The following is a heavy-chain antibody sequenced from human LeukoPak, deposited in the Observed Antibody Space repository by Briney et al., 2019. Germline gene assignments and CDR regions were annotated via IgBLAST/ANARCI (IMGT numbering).Heavy chain of an antibody. D-gene: IGHD2-15*01. Sequence: ASVKVSCKASGYTFTGVYIHWVRQAPGQGLEWMAWINPQSGATNYAQKFQGRVTMTRDMSINTAYMEVTSLRFDDTAVYYCARGGYDSGLYFAYWGQGTLVTVSS. V-gene: IGHV1-2*02. CDR2: INPQSGAT. J-gene: IGHJ4*02. CDR3: ARGGYDSGLYFAY. CDR1: GYTFTGVY.